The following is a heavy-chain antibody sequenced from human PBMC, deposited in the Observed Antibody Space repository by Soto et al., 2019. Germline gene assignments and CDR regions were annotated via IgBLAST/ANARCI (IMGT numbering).Heavy chain of an antibody. CDR2: INWDVGTT. V-gene: IGHV3-43*01. Sequence: EVQLVESGGVVVQPGGSLRLSCAASGFTFKDYTMHWVRQVPGKGLEWVSLINWDVGTTSYADSVRGRFTISRDNGKNSLYLQMNSLRTEDSALYYCAKGNQGLIGHWGQGTLVTVSS. CDR3: AKGNQGLIGH. J-gene: IGHJ5*02. D-gene: IGHD6-19*01. CDR1: GFTFKDYT.